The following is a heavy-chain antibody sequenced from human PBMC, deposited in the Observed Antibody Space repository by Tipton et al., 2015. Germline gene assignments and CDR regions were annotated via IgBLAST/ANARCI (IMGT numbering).Heavy chain of an antibody. CDR3: AREESWLNVFDI. CDR1: GFHFGSYR. D-gene: IGHD3-22*01. Sequence: SLRLSCAASGFHFGSYRMNWVRQAPGKGLEWVSCISRNNSYIYYADSVKGRFTISRDNSKNTLYLQMTSLRAEDTAVYYCAREESWLNVFDIWGQGTKVTVS. CDR2: ISRNNSYI. J-gene: IGHJ3*02. V-gene: IGHV3-21*06.